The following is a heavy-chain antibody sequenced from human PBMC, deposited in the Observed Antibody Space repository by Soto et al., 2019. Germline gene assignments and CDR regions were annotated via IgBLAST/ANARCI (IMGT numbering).Heavy chain of an antibody. CDR3: ARGGGVGSGYYFDDFDI. Sequence: ASVKVSCKASGGTFSSYAISWVRQAPGQGLEWMGGIIAIFGIANYAQKFQGRVTITADESTGTAYMELTSLRSEDTAVYYCARGGGVGSGYYFDDFDIWGQGTRSTVSS. V-gene: IGHV1-69*13. D-gene: IGHD5-12*01. CDR2: IIAIFGIA. J-gene: IGHJ3*02. CDR1: GGTFSSYA.